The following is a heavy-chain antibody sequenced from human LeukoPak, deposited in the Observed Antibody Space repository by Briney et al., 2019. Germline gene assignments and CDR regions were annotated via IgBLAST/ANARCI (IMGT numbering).Heavy chain of an antibody. Sequence: GGSLRLPCAASGFTFSSYGMHWVRQAPGKGPEWVAVIWYDGSNKYYADSVKGRFTISRDNSKNTLYLQMNSLRAEDTAVYYCARALGTTDNYWGQGTLVTVSS. V-gene: IGHV3-33*01. CDR2: IWYDGSNK. D-gene: IGHD1-1*01. J-gene: IGHJ4*02. CDR3: ARALGTTDNY. CDR1: GFTFSSYG.